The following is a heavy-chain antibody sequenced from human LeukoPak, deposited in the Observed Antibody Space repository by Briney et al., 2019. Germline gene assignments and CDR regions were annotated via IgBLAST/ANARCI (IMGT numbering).Heavy chain of an antibody. CDR3: ARASCGGGTCYDSRGWFDP. CDR2: IYFTGST. V-gene: IGHV4-39*07. D-gene: IGHD2-15*01. J-gene: IGHJ5*02. CDR1: GDSISYSNSY. Sequence: SETLSITCTVSGDSISYSNSYWGWIRQPPGKGLEWIGNIYFTGSTYYKQSLKSRVTISVDTSKNQFSLKLRSVTAADTAVYYCARASCGGGTCYDSRGWFDPWGQGTLVTVSS.